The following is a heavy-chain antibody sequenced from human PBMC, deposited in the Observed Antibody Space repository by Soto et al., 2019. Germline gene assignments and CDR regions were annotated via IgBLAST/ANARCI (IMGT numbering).Heavy chain of an antibody. CDR2: IGWNNDKI. CDR1: GFTFDDYA. V-gene: IGHV3-9*01. Sequence: EAQLVESGGGLAQPGRSLRLSCVASGFTFDDYAMYWVRQAPGKGLEWVSGIGWNNDKIGYADSVKGRFTISRDNAKNSLYLQMNSLRAEDTAFYYCAKDNRGYGGDDAFDIWGQGTLVTVSS. D-gene: IGHD5-12*01. J-gene: IGHJ3*02. CDR3: AKDNRGYGGDDAFDI.